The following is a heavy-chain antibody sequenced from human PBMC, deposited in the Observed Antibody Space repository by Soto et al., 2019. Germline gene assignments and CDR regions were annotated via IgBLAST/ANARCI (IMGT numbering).Heavy chain of an antibody. CDR2: MNPNSGNT. D-gene: IGHD5-12*01. Sequence: GASVKVSCKDCGYRFTSYDIKWVRQATGKGLEWMGWMNPNSGNTGYAQKFQGRVTMTRNTSISTAYMELSSLRSEDTAVYYCARGLAATMGGDIWGQGTMVTVSS. J-gene: IGHJ3*02. V-gene: IGHV1-8*01. CDR1: GYRFTSYD. CDR3: ARGLAATMGGDI.